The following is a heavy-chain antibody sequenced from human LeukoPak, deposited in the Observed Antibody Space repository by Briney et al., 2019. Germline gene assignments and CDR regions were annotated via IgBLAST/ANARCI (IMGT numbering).Heavy chain of an antibody. CDR2: INWKGGRI. V-gene: IGHV3-20*04. CDR1: GFTFDDYG. D-gene: IGHD4-17*01. Sequence: GGSLRLSCAASGFTFDDYGMSWVRQAPGKGLEWVSGINWKGGRIGYADSGKGRLTIARDNAMNTLYLQMNSLRAEDTALYYCARDGGHTVTGGFDYWGQGTLVTVSS. J-gene: IGHJ4*02. CDR3: ARDGGHTVTGGFDY.